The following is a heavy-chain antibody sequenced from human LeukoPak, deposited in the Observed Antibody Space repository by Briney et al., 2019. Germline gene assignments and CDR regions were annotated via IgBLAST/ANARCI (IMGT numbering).Heavy chain of an antibody. D-gene: IGHD3-22*01. J-gene: IGHJ4*02. Sequence: GGSLRLSCAASGFTFSSYWVSCVRQAPGKGRGWVAYIKQEVREKYYVDSVKGRFTISRDNAKNSLYLQMNSMRAEDTAVYYCAREGLDYYDSSGYSDYWGQGTLVTVSS. CDR2: IKQEVREK. CDR1: GFTFSSYW. V-gene: IGHV3-7*01. CDR3: AREGLDYYDSSGYSDY.